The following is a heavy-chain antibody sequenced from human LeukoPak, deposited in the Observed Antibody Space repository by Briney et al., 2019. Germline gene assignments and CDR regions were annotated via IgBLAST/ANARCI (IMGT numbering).Heavy chain of an antibody. J-gene: IGHJ4*02. CDR3: AKDLGIAVADAFDY. D-gene: IGHD6-19*01. CDR2: IKQDGGEK. V-gene: IGHV3-7*03. Sequence: GGSLRLSCVASGLTFSRYWMSWVRQAPGKGLEWVANIKQDGGEKEYVDSAKGRFTISRDNSKNTLYLQMNSLRAEDTAVYYCAKDLGIAVADAFDYWGQGTLVTVSS. CDR1: GLTFSRYW.